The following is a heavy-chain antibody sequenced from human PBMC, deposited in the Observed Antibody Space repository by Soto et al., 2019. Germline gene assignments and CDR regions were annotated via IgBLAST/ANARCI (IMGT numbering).Heavy chain of an antibody. D-gene: IGHD3-3*01. CDR1: GFTFSSYA. CDR3: ARVHSIYDFWSGSTRAAYYYYGMDV. V-gene: IGHV3-30-3*01. Sequence: QAGGSLRLSCAASGFTFSSYAMHWVRQAPGKGLEWVAVISYDGSNKYYADSVKGRFTISRDNSKNTLYLQMNSLRAEDTAVYYCARVHSIYDFWSGSTRAAYYYYGMDVWGQGTTVTVSS. CDR2: ISYDGSNK. J-gene: IGHJ6*02.